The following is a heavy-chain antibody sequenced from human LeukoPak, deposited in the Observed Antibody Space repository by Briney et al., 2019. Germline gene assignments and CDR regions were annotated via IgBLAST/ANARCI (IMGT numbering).Heavy chain of an antibody. D-gene: IGHD2-15*01. CDR2: TYYRSKWYN. Sequence: SQTLSLTCAISGDSVSSNSAAWNWIRQSPSRGLEWLGRTYYRSKWYNDYAVSVKSRITINPDTSKNQFSLQLNSVTPEDTAVYYCAREMVVVAATRYHYYYYMDVWGKGTTVTVSS. J-gene: IGHJ6*03. V-gene: IGHV6-1*01. CDR3: AREMVVVAATRYHYYYYMDV. CDR1: GDSVSSNSAA.